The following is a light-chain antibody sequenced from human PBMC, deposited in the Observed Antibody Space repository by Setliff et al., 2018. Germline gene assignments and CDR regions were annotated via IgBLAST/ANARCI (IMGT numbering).Light chain of an antibody. CDR1: SSNIGSNT. Sequence: QSALAQQPSASGTPGQRVTISCSGSSSNIGSNTVNWYQQLPGTAPKLLIYSNNQRPSGVPDRFSGSKSGTSASLAISGLQSEDEADYYCAAWDDSLNGDVFGTGTKVTVL. CDR3: AAWDDSLNGDV. V-gene: IGLV1-44*01. J-gene: IGLJ1*01. CDR2: SNN.